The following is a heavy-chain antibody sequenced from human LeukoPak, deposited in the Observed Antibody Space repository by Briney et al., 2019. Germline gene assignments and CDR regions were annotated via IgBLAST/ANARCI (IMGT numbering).Heavy chain of an antibody. CDR3: AKSLYGGCDY. CDR1: GFSFSTYA. CDR2: VNGNGGST. Sequence: GGSLRLSCAASGFSFSTYAMSWVRQAPGKGLEWVSGVNGNGGSTSYADSVKGRFTIFRDNSKNTAYLQMNSLRVEDTAVYYCAKSLYGGCDYWGQGTVVTVSS. D-gene: IGHD3-16*02. V-gene: IGHV3-23*01. J-gene: IGHJ4*02.